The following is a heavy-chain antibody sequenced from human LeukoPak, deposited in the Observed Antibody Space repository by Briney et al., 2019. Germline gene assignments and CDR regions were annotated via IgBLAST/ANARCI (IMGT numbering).Heavy chain of an antibody. CDR3: MGGRGWLPEN. Sequence: GSSLRLSCAASGFTFSSYTMHWVRQAPGKGLEWVAIIKQDGTETFYVDSVKGRFTISRDNVKNSLYLQMNSLRIEDAAVYYCMGGRGWLPENWGQGTLVTVSS. CDR1: GFTFSSYT. CDR2: IKQDGTET. J-gene: IGHJ4*02. V-gene: IGHV3-7*01. D-gene: IGHD3-22*01.